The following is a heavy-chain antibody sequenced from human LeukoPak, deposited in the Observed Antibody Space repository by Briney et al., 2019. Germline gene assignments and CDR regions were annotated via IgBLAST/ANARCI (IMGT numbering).Heavy chain of an antibody. D-gene: IGHD5-12*01. Sequence: GGSLRLSCAASGFTFSSYAMHWVRQAPGKGLEWVAVISYDGSNKYYADSVKGRFTISRDNSKNTLYLQMNSLRAEDTAVYYCARDKMSGYDSRYFDYWGQGTLVTVSS. V-gene: IGHV3-30-3*01. CDR1: GFTFSSYA. CDR2: ISYDGSNK. CDR3: ARDKMSGYDSRYFDY. J-gene: IGHJ4*02.